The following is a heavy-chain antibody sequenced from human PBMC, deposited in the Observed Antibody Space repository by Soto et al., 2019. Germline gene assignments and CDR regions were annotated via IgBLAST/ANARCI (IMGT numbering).Heavy chain of an antibody. Sequence: GGSLRLSCAASGFTFSSYAMSWVRQAPGKGLEWVSTISSSGTTTYYADSVKGRFTISRDNSMNTLYLQMDSLRAEDKAFYYCAKGGPKGAGSRSSNRFDYWGQGTLVTVSS. CDR3: AKGGPKGAGSRSSNRFDY. J-gene: IGHJ4*02. CDR2: ISSSGTTT. V-gene: IGHV3-23*01. D-gene: IGHD6-6*01. CDR1: GFTFSSYA.